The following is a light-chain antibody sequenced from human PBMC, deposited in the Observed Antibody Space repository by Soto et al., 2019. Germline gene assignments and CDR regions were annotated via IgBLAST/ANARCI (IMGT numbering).Light chain of an antibody. CDR2: DAC. CDR3: QQYNYWPT. CDR1: QSVSSN. J-gene: IGKJ1*01. Sequence: EIVMTQSPATLSVSPGERATLSCRASQSVSSNLAWYQQKPGQAPRLLIHDACTRATGIPARFSGSGSGTEFTLTICSLQSEDFAVYYCQQYNYWPTFGQGTKVEIK. V-gene: IGKV3-15*01.